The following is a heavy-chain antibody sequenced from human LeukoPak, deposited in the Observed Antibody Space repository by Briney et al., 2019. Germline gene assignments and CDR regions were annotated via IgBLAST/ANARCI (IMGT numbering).Heavy chain of an antibody. CDR2: ISSSRGTI. Sequence: GGSLRLSCAASGFTFSSYSMNWVRQAPGKGLEWVSYISSSRGTIYYADSVKGRVTISRDNAKNSLYLQMNSLRAEDTAVYYCARVNGDSSGYYDFDYWGQGTLVTVSS. J-gene: IGHJ4*02. D-gene: IGHD3-22*01. CDR1: GFTFSSYS. V-gene: IGHV3-48*01. CDR3: ARVNGDSSGYYDFDY.